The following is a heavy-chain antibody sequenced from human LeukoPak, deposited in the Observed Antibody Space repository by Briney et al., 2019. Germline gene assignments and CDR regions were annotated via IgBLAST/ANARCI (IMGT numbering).Heavy chain of an antibody. Sequence: GGSLRLSCAASGFTFSSYSMNWVRQAPRKGLEWVSSISSSSSYIYYADSVKGRFTISRDNAKNSLYLQMNSLRAEDTAVYYCARMVVVAATTYYYYGMDVWGQGTTVTVSS. CDR3: ARMVVVAATTYYYYGMDV. D-gene: IGHD2-15*01. J-gene: IGHJ6*02. V-gene: IGHV3-21*01. CDR2: ISSSSSYI. CDR1: GFTFSSYS.